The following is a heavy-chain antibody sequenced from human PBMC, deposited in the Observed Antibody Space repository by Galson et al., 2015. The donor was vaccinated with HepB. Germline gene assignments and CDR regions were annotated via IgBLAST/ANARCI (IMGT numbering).Heavy chain of an antibody. J-gene: IGHJ4*02. CDR3: ARVGEDYYDSSGYYDVDY. V-gene: IGHV1-18*01. D-gene: IGHD3-22*01. CDR1: GYTFTSYG. Sequence: SVKVSCKASGYTFTSYGISWVRQAPGQGLEWMGWISAYNGNTNYAQKLQGRVTMTTDTSTSTAYMELRSLRSDDTAVYYCARVGEDYYDSSGYYDVDYWGQGTLVTVSS. CDR2: ISAYNGNT.